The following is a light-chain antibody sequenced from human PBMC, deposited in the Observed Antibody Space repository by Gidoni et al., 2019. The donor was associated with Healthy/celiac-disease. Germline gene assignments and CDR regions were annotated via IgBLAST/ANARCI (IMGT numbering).Light chain of an antibody. V-gene: IGKV3-11*01. J-gene: IGKJ4*01. Sequence: EIVLTQSPLTLPFSPGERATLSCRASQSVRSYLAWYQQKPGQTPRLLIYDASNRATGIPAKFSGSGSGTNFTLTISSLETEDFAFYYCQQRSNWLTFXGXTKVEIK. CDR2: DAS. CDR1: QSVRSY. CDR3: QQRSNWLT.